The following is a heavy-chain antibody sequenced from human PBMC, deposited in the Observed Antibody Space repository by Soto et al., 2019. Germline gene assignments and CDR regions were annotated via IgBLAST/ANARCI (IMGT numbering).Heavy chain of an antibody. Sequence: PGGLLRHSCAASGFTSSSYWLSWVRKAPGKGLEWVANIKQDGSEKYYVDSVKGRFTISRDNAKNSLYLQMNSLRAEDTAVYYCARFYYDSSGYLPSPYYYYYGMDVWGQGTTVTVSS. J-gene: IGHJ6*02. CDR2: IKQDGSEK. CDR1: GFTSSSYW. CDR3: ARFYYDSSGYLPSPYYYYYGMDV. V-gene: IGHV3-7*04. D-gene: IGHD3-22*01.